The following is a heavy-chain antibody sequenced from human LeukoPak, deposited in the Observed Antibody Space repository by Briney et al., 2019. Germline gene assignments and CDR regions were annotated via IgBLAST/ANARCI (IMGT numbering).Heavy chain of an antibody. Sequence: ASVKVSCKASGYTFTSYAMHWVRQAPGQRLEWMGWSNAVNGNTKYSQEFQGRVTITRDTSASTAYMELSSLRSEDMAVYYCARRAVTPPPPSDVYYYYMDVWGKGTTVTVSS. CDR2: SNAVNGNT. D-gene: IGHD4-11*01. V-gene: IGHV1-3*02. CDR3: ARRAVTPPPPSDVYYYYMDV. J-gene: IGHJ6*03. CDR1: GYTFTSYA.